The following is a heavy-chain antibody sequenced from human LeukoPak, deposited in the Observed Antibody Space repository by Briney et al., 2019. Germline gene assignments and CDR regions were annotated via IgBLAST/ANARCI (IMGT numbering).Heavy chain of an antibody. D-gene: IGHD1-1*01. J-gene: IGHJ4*02. V-gene: IGHV1-18*01. CDR2: INAYNGNT. CDR3: ARRQGTTLNFDY. Sequence: ASVKVSCKASGYTFSSYGFSWVRQAPGQGLEWMGWINAYNGNTNYAQNLQGRVTMTTDTSTSTAYMELRSLRSDDTAVYYCARRQGTTLNFDYWGQGTLVAVSS. CDR1: GYTFSSYG.